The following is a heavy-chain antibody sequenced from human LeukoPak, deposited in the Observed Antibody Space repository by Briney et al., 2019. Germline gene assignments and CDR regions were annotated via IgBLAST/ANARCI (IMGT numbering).Heavy chain of an antibody. CDR2: IKQDGSET. D-gene: IGHD1-26*01. J-gene: IGHJ4*02. V-gene: IGHV3-7*02. Sequence: GGSLRLSCAASGFTFNNYWMSWVRQAPGKGQEWVANIKQDGSETYYVDPVKGRFTISRDNAKNSLYLQMNSLRAEDTALYYCASGESTYSNWGQGTLVTVSS. CDR1: GFTFNNYW. CDR3: ASGESTYSN.